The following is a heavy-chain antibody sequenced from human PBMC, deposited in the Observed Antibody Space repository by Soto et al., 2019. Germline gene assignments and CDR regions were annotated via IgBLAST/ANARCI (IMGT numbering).Heavy chain of an antibody. D-gene: IGHD1-26*01. CDR1: GGSISSSSYY. CDR2: IYYSGST. V-gene: IGHV4-39*01. J-gene: IGHJ6*03. CDR3: ARRYSGGPYYYYYMDV. Sequence: SETLSLTCTVSGGSISSSSYYWGWIRQPPGKGLEWIGSIYYSGSTYYNPSLKSRVTISVDTSKNQFSLKLSSVTAADTAVYYCARRYSGGPYYYYYMDVWGKGTTVTVSS.